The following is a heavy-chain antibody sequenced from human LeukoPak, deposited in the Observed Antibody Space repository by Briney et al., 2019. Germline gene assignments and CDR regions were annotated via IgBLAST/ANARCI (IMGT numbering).Heavy chain of an antibody. CDR3: ARGRAYSSSWDFDY. J-gene: IGHJ4*02. V-gene: IGHV4-34*01. CDR2: INHSGST. CDR1: GGSFSGYY. D-gene: IGHD6-13*01. Sequence: SETLSLTCAVYGGSFSGYYWSWIRQPPGKGLEWIGEINHSGSTNYNPSLKSRVTISVDTSKNQFSLKLSSVTAADTAVYYCARGRAYSSSWDFDYWGQGTLVTVSS.